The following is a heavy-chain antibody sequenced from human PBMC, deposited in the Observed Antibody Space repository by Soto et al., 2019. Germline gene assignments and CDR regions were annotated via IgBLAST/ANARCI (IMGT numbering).Heavy chain of an antibody. J-gene: IGHJ4*02. CDR1: GFTFSSYA. D-gene: IGHD1-26*01. Sequence: EVQLLESGGGLVQPGGSLRLSCAASGFTFSSYAMRWVRHAPGKGLEWVSAISGSGGSTYYADSVKGRFTISRDNSKNTRYLQMSSLRAEDTGVYYCASRGSGSYYDYWGQGTLVSVSS. CDR3: ASRGSGSYYDY. CDR2: ISGSGGST. V-gene: IGHV3-23*01.